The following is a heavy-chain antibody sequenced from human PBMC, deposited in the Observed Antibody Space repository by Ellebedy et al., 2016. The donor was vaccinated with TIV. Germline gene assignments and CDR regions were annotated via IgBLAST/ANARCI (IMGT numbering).Heavy chain of an antibody. Sequence: AASVKVSCKASGYTFTTYDINWVRQATGQGLEWMGWMSPKNGNTGNAQKCQGRITMTRDTSISTAYMELSSLNSEDTAVYYCARGGYTGYAEYWGQGTLITVSS. CDR2: MSPKNGNT. D-gene: IGHD5-12*01. CDR1: GYTFTTYD. J-gene: IGHJ4*02. CDR3: ARGGYTGYAEY. V-gene: IGHV1-8*01.